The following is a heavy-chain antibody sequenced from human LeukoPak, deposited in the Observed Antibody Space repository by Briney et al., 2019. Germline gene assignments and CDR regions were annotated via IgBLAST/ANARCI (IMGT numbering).Heavy chain of an antibody. Sequence: GGSLRLSCTASRFTFSDYAMTWVRQAPGKGLEWVGFIRNKANGGTADYAASVKVRFTNQRDDSKTIAHLKMDSLKNQDTPLICFSRAYSAGWLGINDFWGQGALVTVSS. CDR3: SRAYSAGWLGINDF. J-gene: IGHJ4*02. D-gene: IGHD6-19*01. CDR1: RFTFSDYA. CDR2: IRNKANGGTA. V-gene: IGHV3-49*04.